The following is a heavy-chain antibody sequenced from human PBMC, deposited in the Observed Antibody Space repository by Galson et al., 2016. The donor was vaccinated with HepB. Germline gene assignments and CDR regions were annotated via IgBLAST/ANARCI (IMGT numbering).Heavy chain of an antibody. J-gene: IGHJ6*02. CDR1: GGSISSDNW. CDR3: ARDSLRNWNVDDLTHV. D-gene: IGHD1-1*01. V-gene: IGHV4-4*02. Sequence: SETLSLTCAVSGGSISSDNWWSWVRQAPGKGLEWIGEIYHSVDTKYNPSLKSRITMSVDTAKNHFSLNLNSVTAADTAVYYCARDSLRNWNVDDLTHVWGQGTTVTVSS. CDR2: IYHSVDT.